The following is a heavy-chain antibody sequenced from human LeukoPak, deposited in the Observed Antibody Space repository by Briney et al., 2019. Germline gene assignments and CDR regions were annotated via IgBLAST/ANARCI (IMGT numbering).Heavy chain of an antibody. CDR2: ISYDGSKK. V-gene: IGHV3-30*18. J-gene: IGHJ4*02. D-gene: IGHD3-3*01. CDR3: AKDRVAEASYFDY. Sequence: GGSLRLSCAASGFTFTSYGMNWVRQAPGKGLDRVAVISYDGSKKYYVDSVRGRFTISRDNSKNTLYLQIKSLRAEDTAVYYCAKDRVAEASYFDYWGQGTLVTVSS. CDR1: GFTFTSYG.